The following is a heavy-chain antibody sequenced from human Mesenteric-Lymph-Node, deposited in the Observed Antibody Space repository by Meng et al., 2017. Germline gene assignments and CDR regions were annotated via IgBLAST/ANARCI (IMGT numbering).Heavy chain of an antibody. CDR1: GGSMSSTNW. J-gene: IGHJ4*02. CDR2: IYHSGST. V-gene: IGHV4-4*02. Sequence: QVTLEGAGPGLGRPSGTLSLTCAFLGGSMSSTNWWSWVRQPPGKGLEWIGEIYHSGSTNYNPSLKSRVSISVDKSKNQFSLKLSSVTAADTAVYYCARADKVRFDYWGQGTLVTVSS. CDR3: ARADKVRFDY.